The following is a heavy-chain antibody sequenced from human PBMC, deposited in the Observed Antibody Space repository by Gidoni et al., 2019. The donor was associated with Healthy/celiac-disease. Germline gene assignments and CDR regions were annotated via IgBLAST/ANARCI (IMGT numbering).Heavy chain of an antibody. D-gene: IGHD3-10*01. CDR1: GFTVSSNY. CDR2: IYSGGST. CDR3: ARELSGSGSYYKAGFDY. V-gene: IGHV3-66*01. J-gene: IGHJ4*02. Sequence: EVQLVESGGGLVQPGGSLRLSCEASGFTVSSNYMSWVRQAPGQGLEWVSVIYSGGSTYYADSVKGRFTISRDNSKNTLYLQMNSLRAEDTAVYYCARELSGSGSYYKAGFDYWGQGTLVTVSS.